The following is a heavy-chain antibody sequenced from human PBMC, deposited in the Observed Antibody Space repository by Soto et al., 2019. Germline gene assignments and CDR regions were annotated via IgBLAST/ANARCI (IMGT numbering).Heavy chain of an antibody. Sequence: GGPLRLSCAASGFTFTRYSMNWVRQAPGKGLEWVSSISSTTNYIYYGDSMKGRFTISRDNAKNSLYLEMNSLGAEDTAVYYCARESEDLTSNFDYWGQGTLVTVSS. V-gene: IGHV3-21*06. CDR1: GFTFTRYS. CDR2: ISSTTNYI. CDR3: ARESEDLTSNFDY. J-gene: IGHJ4*02.